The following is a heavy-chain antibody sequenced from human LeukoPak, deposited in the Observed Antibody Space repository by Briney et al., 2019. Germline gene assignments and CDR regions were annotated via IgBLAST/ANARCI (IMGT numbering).Heavy chain of an antibody. CDR3: AKGGGSIGRSYYFDY. CDR1: GFTFSSYA. J-gene: IGHJ4*02. Sequence: GGPLRLSCAASGFTFSSYAMHWVRQAPGKGLEWVAVISNDGSNKFYADSVKGRFALSRDNPTSTVILQMDSLRAEDTAVYYCAKGGGSIGRSYYFDYWGQGTLVTVSS. D-gene: IGHD2-15*01. V-gene: IGHV3-30*09. CDR2: ISNDGSNK.